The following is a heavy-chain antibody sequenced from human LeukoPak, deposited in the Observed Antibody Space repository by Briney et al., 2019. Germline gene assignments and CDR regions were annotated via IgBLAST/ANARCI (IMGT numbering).Heavy chain of an antibody. J-gene: IGHJ4*02. D-gene: IGHD5-24*01. V-gene: IGHV3-48*03. Sequence: GGSLRLSCAASGFTFSSYEMNWVRQAPGKGLEWVSYISSSGSTIYYADSVKGRFTISRDNAKNSLYLQMNSLRAEDTAVYYCARDDGDGYNLAFDHWGQGTLVTVSS. CDR2: ISSSGSTI. CDR1: GFTFSSYE. CDR3: ARDDGDGYNLAFDH.